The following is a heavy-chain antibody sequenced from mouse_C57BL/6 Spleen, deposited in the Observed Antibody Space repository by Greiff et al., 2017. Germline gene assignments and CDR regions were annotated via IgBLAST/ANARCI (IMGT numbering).Heavy chain of an antibody. CDR1: GYTFTSYW. V-gene: IGHV1-59*01. Sequence: VQLQQPGAELVRPGTSVKLSCKASGYTFTSYWMHWVKQRPGQGLEWIGVIDPSDSYTNYNQKFQGKATLTVDTSSSTAYLQLSSLTSEDSAVYYCANLTGGDYYYAMDYWGQGTSVTVSS. CDR3: ANLTGGDYYYAMDY. J-gene: IGHJ4*01. D-gene: IGHD4-1*01. CDR2: IDPSDSYT.